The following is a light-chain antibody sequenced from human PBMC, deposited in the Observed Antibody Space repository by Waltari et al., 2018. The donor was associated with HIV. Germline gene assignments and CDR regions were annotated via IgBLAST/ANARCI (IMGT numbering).Light chain of an antibody. Sequence: DIEMTQSPSSLPASIGDRVTITCQASQDIRNFLNWYQQKPGKAPKVLIYDASNLESGVPSRFSRSGSGTDYTFAISSLQPEDIATYYCQQYDSFPITFGQGTRLKIK. V-gene: IGKV1-33*01. CDR1: QDIRNF. CDR3: QQYDSFPIT. CDR2: DAS. J-gene: IGKJ5*01.